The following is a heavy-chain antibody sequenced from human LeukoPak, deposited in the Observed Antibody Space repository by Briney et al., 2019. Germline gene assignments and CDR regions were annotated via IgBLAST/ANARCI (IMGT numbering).Heavy chain of an antibody. CDR2: IYATGST. CDR3: ARHSKAATVDYFDS. D-gene: IGHD1-14*01. Sequence: SETLSLTCTVSGGSISSYYWSWIRQPPGTGLQWIGYIYATGSTNYSPSLTGRVTMSVDTSRTQFFLNLSSVTAADTAIYFCARHSKAATVDYFDSWGQGTPVTVSS. CDR1: GGSISSYY. J-gene: IGHJ4*02. V-gene: IGHV4-4*08.